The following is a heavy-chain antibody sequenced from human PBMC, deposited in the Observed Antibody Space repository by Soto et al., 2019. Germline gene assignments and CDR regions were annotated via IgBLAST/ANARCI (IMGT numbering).Heavy chain of an antibody. CDR1: GGSISSGGYS. D-gene: IGHD3-10*01. CDR2: IYHSGST. J-gene: IGHJ2*01. CDR3: DRVSGL. Sequence: QLQLQESGSGLVKPSQTLSLTCAVSGGSISSGGYSWSWIRQPPGKDLEWIGYIYHSGSTYYNPSPRSRVTISVDRCKNQFSLKLRSVTAADTAVYYCDRVSGLWGRGTLVTVSS. V-gene: IGHV4-30-2*01.